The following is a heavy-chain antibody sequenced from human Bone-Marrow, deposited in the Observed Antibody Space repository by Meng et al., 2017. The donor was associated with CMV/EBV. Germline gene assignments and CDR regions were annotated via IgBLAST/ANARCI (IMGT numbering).Heavy chain of an antibody. CDR3: ARDGIPSRDDAFDI. Sequence: GGSLRLSCAASGFTFSSYSMNCVRQAPGKGLEWVLSISSSSYISYADSVKGRFTISRDNAKNSLYLQMNSLRAEDTAMYYCARDGIPSRDDAFDIWGQGTMVTVSS. D-gene: IGHD1-14*01. J-gene: IGHJ3*02. V-gene: IGHV3-21*01. CDR1: GFTFSSYS. CDR2: ISSSSYI.